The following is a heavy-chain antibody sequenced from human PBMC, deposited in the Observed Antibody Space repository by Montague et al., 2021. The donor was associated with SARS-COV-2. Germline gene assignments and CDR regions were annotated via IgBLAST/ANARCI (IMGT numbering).Heavy chain of an antibody. V-gene: IGHV4-39*01. CDR2: IYHDGNT. Sequence: SETLSLTCTVSGDSIGSSSYYWGWIRQPPGKGLEWIGSIYHDGNTYYNPSLKTRVSLSIDECKNQFSLKLYSVTAADTAVYSCARGHKMGGSGYYYNWGQGTTVTVSS. CDR3: ARGHKMGGSGYYYN. J-gene: IGHJ6*02. D-gene: IGHD3-22*01. CDR1: GDSIGSSSYY.